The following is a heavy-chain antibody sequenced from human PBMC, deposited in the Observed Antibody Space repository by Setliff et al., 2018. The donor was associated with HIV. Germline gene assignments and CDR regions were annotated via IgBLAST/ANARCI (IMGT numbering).Heavy chain of an antibody. CDR1: GFTFSDYY. J-gene: IGHJ5*02. D-gene: IGHD1-26*01. Sequence: GGSLRLSCAASGFTFSDYYMSWIRQAPGKGLEWVSGISWNSGSIGYVDSVEGRFTISRDNARNSLDLQMNSLRAEDTAIYYCARGTSVRWERRGGFEPWGQGTLVTVSS. V-gene: IGHV3-9*01. CDR3: ARGTSVRWERRGGFEP. CDR2: ISWNSGSI.